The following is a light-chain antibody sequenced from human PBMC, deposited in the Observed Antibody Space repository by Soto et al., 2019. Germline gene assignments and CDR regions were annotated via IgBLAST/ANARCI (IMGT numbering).Light chain of an antibody. CDR2: GNR. J-gene: IGLJ1*01. CDR1: SSNIGAGYD. V-gene: IGLV1-40*01. CDR3: QSCDSSLSGSGV. Sequence: QSVLTQPPSASGAPGQRVTISCTGTSSNIGAGYDVHWYQRFPGTAPKLLIYGNRNRPSGVPDRFSGSKSGTSASLAITGLQAEDEATYYCQSCDSSLSGSGVFGTGTKLTVL.